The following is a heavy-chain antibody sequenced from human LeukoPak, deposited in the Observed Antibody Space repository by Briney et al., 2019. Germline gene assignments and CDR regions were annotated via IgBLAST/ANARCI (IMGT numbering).Heavy chain of an antibody. J-gene: IGHJ4*02. Sequence: ASVKVSCKASGYTFTGYYMHWVRQAPGQGLEWMGWINPNSGGTNYAQKFQGRVTMTRDTSTSTVYMELSSLRSEDTAVYYCARGYYYDSSGSTDYWGQGTLVTVSS. CDR1: GYTFTGYY. V-gene: IGHV1-2*02. CDR2: INPNSGGT. CDR3: ARGYYYDSSGSTDY. D-gene: IGHD3-22*01.